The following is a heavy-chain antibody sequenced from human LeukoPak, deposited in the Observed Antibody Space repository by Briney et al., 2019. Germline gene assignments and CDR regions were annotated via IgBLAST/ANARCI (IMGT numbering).Heavy chain of an antibody. J-gene: IGHJ6*03. V-gene: IGHV4-61*02. D-gene: IGHD2-2*01. CDR3: ARGRLGYCSGPSCDHATGYYYMDV. Sequence: PSETLSLTCTVSNGSITTDNSYWGWIRQPAGRGLEWIGRIYASGSANYNPSLKSRVTISVDTSNNQFSLKLSSVTAADTAVYYCARGRLGYCSGPSCDHATGYYYMDVWGKGTTVFVSS. CDR2: IYASGSA. CDR1: NGSITTDNSY.